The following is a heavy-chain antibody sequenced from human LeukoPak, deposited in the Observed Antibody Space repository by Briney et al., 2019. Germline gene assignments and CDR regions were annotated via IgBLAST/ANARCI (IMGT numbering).Heavy chain of an antibody. CDR1: GGSISSYY. CDR3: ARAVYSSGPSPYRYYYGMDV. V-gene: IGHV4-59*01. CDR2: IYYSGST. D-gene: IGHD6-19*01. Sequence: PSETLSLTCTVSGGSISSYYWSWIRQPPGKGLEWVWYIYYSGSTNYNPSLKSRVTISIDTSKNQFSLKLSSVTAADRAVYYCARAVYSSGPSPYRYYYGMDVWGKGTTVTVSS. J-gene: IGHJ6*04.